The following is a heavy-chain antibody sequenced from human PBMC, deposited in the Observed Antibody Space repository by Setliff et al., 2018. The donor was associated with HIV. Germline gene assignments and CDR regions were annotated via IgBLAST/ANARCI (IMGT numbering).Heavy chain of an antibody. Sequence: SDTLSLTCTVSGDSINNYHWSWIRQPPGEGLEFLGFFHYRGSPIYNPSLKSRVNISVDTSKNQFSLNLTSVTAADTAVYYCAGSVARDYWYFGHWGRGTLVTVSS. D-gene: IGHD6-6*01. CDR1: GDSINNYH. CDR2: FHYRGSP. CDR3: AGSVARDYWYFGH. J-gene: IGHJ2*01. V-gene: IGHV4-59*01.